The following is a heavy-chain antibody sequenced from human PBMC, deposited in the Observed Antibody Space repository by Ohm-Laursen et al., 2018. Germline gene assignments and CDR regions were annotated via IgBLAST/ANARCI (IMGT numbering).Heavy chain of an antibody. V-gene: IGHV4-59*11. J-gene: IGHJ4*02. CDR3: ARDRSLYYFDY. Sequence: TLSLTCTVSGGSISSLYWSWIRQPPGKGMEYMGHIYSSGSTNYNPSLKSRLSISVDTSRNQFSLKLSSVTAADTAVYYCARDRSLYYFDYWGQGTLVTVSS. CDR1: GGSISSLY. CDR2: IYSSGST. D-gene: IGHD3-16*02.